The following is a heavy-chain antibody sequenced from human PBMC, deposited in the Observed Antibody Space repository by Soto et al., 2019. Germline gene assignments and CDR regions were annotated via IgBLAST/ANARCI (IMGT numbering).Heavy chain of an antibody. CDR1: GFIFSSST. V-gene: IGHV3-21*01. Sequence: PGGSRILSCAASGFIFSSSTLIWVRQAPGKGLEWVSCISPSSSYIYYADSVKGRFSISRDNAKNSLFLEMNNLRAEDTAVYYCARETRDSSAWGQGTLVTVSA. J-gene: IGHJ5*02. D-gene: IGHD1-1*01. CDR2: ISPSSSYI. CDR3: ARETRDSSA.